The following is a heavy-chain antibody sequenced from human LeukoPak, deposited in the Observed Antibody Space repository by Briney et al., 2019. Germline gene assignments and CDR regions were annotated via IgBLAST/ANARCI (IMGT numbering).Heavy chain of an antibody. V-gene: IGHV1-18*01. CDR3: ARDAHIVVVPAALRPDAFDI. CDR2: ISAYNGNT. J-gene: IGHJ3*02. D-gene: IGHD2-2*01. CDR1: GYTFTSYG. Sequence: ASVKVSCKASGYTFTSYGISWVRQAPGQGLEWMGWISAYNGNTNYAQKLQGRVTMTTDTSTSTAYMELRSLRSDDTAVYYCARDAHIVVVPAALRPDAFDIWGQGTVVTVSS.